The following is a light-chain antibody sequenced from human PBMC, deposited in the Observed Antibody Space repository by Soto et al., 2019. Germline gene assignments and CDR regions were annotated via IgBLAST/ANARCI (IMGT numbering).Light chain of an antibody. Sequence: DIQMTQSPSSLSASVGDRVTITCRASQALGNYLAWYQQKPGKVPKLLIYAASTLQSGVPSRFSGSGSGTDFTLTISSLQPEDVATYYCQKYNSAPLTFGGGTKVEIK. J-gene: IGKJ4*01. CDR1: QALGNY. CDR2: AAS. CDR3: QKYNSAPLT. V-gene: IGKV1-27*01.